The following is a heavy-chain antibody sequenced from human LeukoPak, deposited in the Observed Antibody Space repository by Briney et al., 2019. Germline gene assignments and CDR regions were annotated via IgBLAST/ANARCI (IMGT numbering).Heavy chain of an antibody. CDR3: ARTDYGDYAKVDY. V-gene: IGHV3-64*01. CDR1: GFTFSSYA. J-gene: IGHJ4*02. D-gene: IGHD4-17*01. CDR2: ISSNGGST. Sequence: GGSLRLSCAASGFTFSSYAMHWVRQAPGKGLEYVSAISSNGGSTYYANSVKGRFTISRDNSKNTLYLQMGSLRAEDMAVYYCARTDYGDYAKVDYWGQGALVIVSS.